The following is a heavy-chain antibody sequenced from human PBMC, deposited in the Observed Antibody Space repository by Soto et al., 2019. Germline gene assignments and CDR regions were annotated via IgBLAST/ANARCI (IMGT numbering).Heavy chain of an antibody. Sequence: SETLCLTCTVAGGSISSYDWSWIRQPPGKGLEWVGYIYYSGSTNYNPSLKSRVTISVDTSKNQFSLKLSSVTAADTAVYYCARRTTRPYYYYGMDVWGQGTTVTVSS. V-gene: IGHV4-59*08. J-gene: IGHJ6*02. CDR2: IYYSGST. CDR3: ARRTTRPYYYYGMDV. CDR1: GGSISSYD. D-gene: IGHD1-7*01.